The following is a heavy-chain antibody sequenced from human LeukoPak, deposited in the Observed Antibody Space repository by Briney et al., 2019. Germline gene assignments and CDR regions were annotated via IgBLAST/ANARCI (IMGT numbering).Heavy chain of an antibody. J-gene: IGHJ6*02. V-gene: IGHV1-24*01. CDR2: FDPEDGET. CDR1: GGTFSSYA. Sequence: ASVKVSCKASGGTFSSYAISWVRQAPGQGLEWMGGFDPEDGETIYAQKFQGRVTMTEDTSTDTAYMELSSLRSEDTAVYYCATDPFYYYYGMDVWGQGTTVTVSS. CDR3: ATDPFYYYYGMDV.